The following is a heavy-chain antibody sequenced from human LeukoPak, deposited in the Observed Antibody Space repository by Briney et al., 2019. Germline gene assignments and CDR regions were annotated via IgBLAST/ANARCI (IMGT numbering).Heavy chain of an antibody. CDR2: VNHSGSV. D-gene: IGHD3-9*01. V-gene: IGHV4-34*01. Sequence: SETLSLTCAVYGDSFSGYYWTWIRQPPGKGLEWIGEVNHSGSVDYNPSLKTRLTISADTSKNQFSLKLSSVTAADTAVYYCARLGDILPVDAFDIWGQGTMVTVSS. CDR1: GDSFSGYY. CDR3: ARLGDILPVDAFDI. J-gene: IGHJ3*02.